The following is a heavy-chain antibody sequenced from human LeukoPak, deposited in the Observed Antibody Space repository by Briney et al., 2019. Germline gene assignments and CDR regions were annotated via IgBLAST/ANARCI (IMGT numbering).Heavy chain of an antibody. CDR2: IYTSGST. Sequence: SETLSLTCTVSGGSISSYYWSWIRQPAGKGLEWIGRIYTSGSTNYNPSLKSRVTMSVDTSKNQFSLKLSSVTAADTAVYHCACSMVRGVMVYWGQGTLVTVSS. D-gene: IGHD3-10*01. CDR1: GGSISSYY. J-gene: IGHJ4*02. V-gene: IGHV4-4*07. CDR3: ACSMVRGVMVY.